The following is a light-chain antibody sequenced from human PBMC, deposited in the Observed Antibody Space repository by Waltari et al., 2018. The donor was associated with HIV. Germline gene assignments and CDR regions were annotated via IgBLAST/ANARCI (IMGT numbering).Light chain of an antibody. CDR2: GAS. J-gene: IGKJ1*01. CDR1: QSVSSN. CDR3: QQYNNRPWT. Sequence: EIVMTQSPATLSVSPGERATLSCRASQSVSSNLAWYQQKPGQAPWLLIYGASTRATSIAARFSGRGSGTEFTLTISSLQSEDFVVYYCQQYNNRPWTFGQGTKVEIK. V-gene: IGKV3-15*01.